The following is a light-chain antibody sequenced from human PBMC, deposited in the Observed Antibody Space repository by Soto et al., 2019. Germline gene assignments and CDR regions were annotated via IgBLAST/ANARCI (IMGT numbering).Light chain of an antibody. Sequence: QSALTQPASVSGSPGQSITISCTGTSSDVGGYDYVSWYRQHPGKAPKLLIYEVTERPSGVSYRFAGSKSGNTASLTISGLQAEDEADYYCSSYTRSTHVVFGGGTKLTVL. V-gene: IGLV2-14*01. CDR1: SSDVGGYDY. CDR3: SSYTRSTHVV. J-gene: IGLJ2*01. CDR2: EVT.